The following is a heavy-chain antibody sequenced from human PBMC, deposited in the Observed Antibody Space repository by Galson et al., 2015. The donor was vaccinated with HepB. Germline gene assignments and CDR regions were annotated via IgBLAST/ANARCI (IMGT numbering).Heavy chain of an antibody. CDR2: IAWGKKE. CDR3: VRIGPAAVDS. V-gene: IGHV2-70*04. D-gene: IGHD6-13*01. Sequence: PALVKPTQTLTLTCTFSGFSLNSREPRVSWIRQPPGKALEWLARIAWGKKEFYSATLKNRRSIPKDTSKNQVVLTLTNVDPVDTATYYCVRIGPAAVDSWGLGTLVTVSS. CDR1: GFSLNSREPR. J-gene: IGHJ5*02.